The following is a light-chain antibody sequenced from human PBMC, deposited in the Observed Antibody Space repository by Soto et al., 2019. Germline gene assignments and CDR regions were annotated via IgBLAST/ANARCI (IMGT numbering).Light chain of an antibody. Sequence: DIQMTQSPSTLSASVGDRVTVTCRASQDISRSLAWYQQKPGQAPKLLMYQASNLEREVPSRFSGSGSGTEFTLTISSLQPDDFATYYCQQYKRYSPSTFGQVTKLEI. CDR1: QDISRS. V-gene: IGKV1-5*03. J-gene: IGKJ2*01. CDR3: QQYKRYSPST. CDR2: QAS.